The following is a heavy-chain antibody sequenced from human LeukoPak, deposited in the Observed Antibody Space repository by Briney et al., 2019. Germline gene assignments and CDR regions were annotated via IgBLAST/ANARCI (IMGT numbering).Heavy chain of an antibody. J-gene: IGHJ4*02. D-gene: IGHD1-26*01. CDR2: INNSGGST. CDR3: TRKYSGTNPFDY. V-gene: IGHV3-23*01. CDR1: GFTLNNYA. Sequence: GGSLRLSCAASGFTLNNYAMSWVRQAPGKGLEWVSIINNSGGSTYYADSVKGRFTISRDLSKNTLYLQMNSLRAEDTALYYCTRKYSGTNPFDYWGQGTLVTVSS.